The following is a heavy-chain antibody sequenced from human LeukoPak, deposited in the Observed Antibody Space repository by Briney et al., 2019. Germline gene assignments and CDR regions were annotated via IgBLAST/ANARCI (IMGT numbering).Heavy chain of an antibody. J-gene: IGHJ4*02. CDR3: ARDSRGGWSGYFDY. Sequence: GGSLRLSCAASGFIFSNYGMYWVRQAPVEGLDWVAVIWHDGSAEFYADSVKGRFSISRDDSKNTVYLQMNSLRAEDTALYYCARDSRGGWSGYFDYWGQGIVVTVSS. CDR1: GFIFSNYG. D-gene: IGHD6-19*01. V-gene: IGHV3-33*07. CDR2: IWHDGSAE.